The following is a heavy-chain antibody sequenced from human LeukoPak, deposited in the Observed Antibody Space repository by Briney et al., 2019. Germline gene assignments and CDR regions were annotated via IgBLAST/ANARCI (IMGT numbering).Heavy chain of an antibody. D-gene: IGHD2-21*02. Sequence: PGGSLRLSCAASGFTFSSYAMSWVRQAPGKGLEWVSAISGSGGTTYYADSVKGRFTISRDNSKNTLYLQMNSLRAEDTAVYYRAKDPHIVVVTAIIDYWGQGTLVTVSS. CDR2: ISGSGGTT. V-gene: IGHV3-23*01. CDR3: AKDPHIVVVTAIIDY. CDR1: GFTFSSYA. J-gene: IGHJ4*02.